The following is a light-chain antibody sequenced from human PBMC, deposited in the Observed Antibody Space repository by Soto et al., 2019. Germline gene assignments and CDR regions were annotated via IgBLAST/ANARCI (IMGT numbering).Light chain of an antibody. CDR2: GAS. CDR3: QQYNNWPPAYT. J-gene: IGKJ2*01. CDR1: QSVNSN. Sequence: EIVMTQSPATLSVSPGERATLSCRASQSVNSNLAWYQQKPGQVPRLLIYGASIRATGIPARFSGSGSGTEFTLTISSLQSEDFAVYYCQQYNNWPPAYTFGQGTKLEIK. V-gene: IGKV3-15*01.